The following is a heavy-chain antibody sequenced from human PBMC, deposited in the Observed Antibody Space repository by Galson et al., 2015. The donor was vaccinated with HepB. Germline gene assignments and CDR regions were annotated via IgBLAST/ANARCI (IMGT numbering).Heavy chain of an antibody. CDR2: IDWDDDK. D-gene: IGHD3-16*02. J-gene: IGHJ4*02. CDR1: GFSLSTSGMR. V-gene: IGHV2-70*04. CDR3: AHSGLTFGGVIAPGGY. Sequence: PALVKPTQTLTLTCTFSGFSLSTSGMRVSWIRQPPGKALEWLARIDWDDDKFYSTSLKTRLTISKDTSKNQVVLTMTNMDPVDTATYYCAHSGLTFGGVIAPGGYWGQGTLFTVSS.